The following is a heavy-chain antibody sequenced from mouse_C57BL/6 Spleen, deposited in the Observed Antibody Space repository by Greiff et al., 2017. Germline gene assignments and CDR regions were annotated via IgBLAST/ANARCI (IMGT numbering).Heavy chain of an antibody. Sequence: VQLQQPGAELVKPGASVKLSCKASGYTFTSYWMHWVKQRPGQGLEWIGMIHPNSGSTNYNEKFKSKATLTVDKSSSTAYMQLSSLTSEDSAVYYCAKVYDGYYLDYWGQGTTLTVSS. V-gene: IGHV1-64*01. CDR2: IHPNSGST. J-gene: IGHJ2*01. CDR3: AKVYDGYYLDY. D-gene: IGHD2-3*01. CDR1: GYTFTSYW.